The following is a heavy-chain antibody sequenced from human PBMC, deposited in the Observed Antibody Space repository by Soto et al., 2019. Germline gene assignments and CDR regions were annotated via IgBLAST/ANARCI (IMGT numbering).Heavy chain of an antibody. J-gene: IGHJ4*02. CDR3: ARGVGSSPPRY. CDR2: VYENGSP. CDR1: GGSISVYY. D-gene: IGHD3-9*01. Sequence: PSETLSLTCTISGGSISVYYWSWIRQSPRQGLEWIGYVYENGSPYYIPSLKIRVTISADTSKNQISLKLTSATAADTAVYYCARGVGSSPPRYGGGGTRVTVSS. V-gene: IGHV4-59*01.